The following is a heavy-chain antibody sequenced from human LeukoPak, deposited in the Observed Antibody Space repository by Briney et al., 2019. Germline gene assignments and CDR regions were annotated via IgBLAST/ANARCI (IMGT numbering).Heavy chain of an antibody. J-gene: IGHJ2*01. V-gene: IGHV4-34*01. Sequence: PSETLSLTCAVYGGSFSGYYWSWIRQPPGKGLEWIGYIYHSGSTYYNPSLKSRVTISVDRSKNQFSLKLSSVTAADTAVYYCAKLKTGLLSTPGVTFGYWYFDLWGRGTLVTVSS. CDR2: IYHSGST. CDR1: GGSFSGYY. D-gene: IGHD3-10*01. CDR3: AKLKTGLLSTPGVTFGYWYFDL.